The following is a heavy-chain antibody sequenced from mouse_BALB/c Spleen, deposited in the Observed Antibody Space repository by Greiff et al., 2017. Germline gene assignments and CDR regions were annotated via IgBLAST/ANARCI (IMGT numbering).Heavy chain of an antibody. CDR2: ISSGGSYT. V-gene: IGHV5-6-4*01. CDR3: TREYYYGSSYCYFDY. CDR1: GFTFSSYT. Sequence: EVMLVESGGGLVKPGGSLKLSCAASGFTFSSYTMSWVRQTPEKRLEWVATISSGGSYTYYPDSVKGRFTISRDNAKNTLYLQMSSLKSEDTAMYYCTREYYYGSSYCYFDYWGQGTTLTVSS. D-gene: IGHD1-1*01. J-gene: IGHJ2*01.